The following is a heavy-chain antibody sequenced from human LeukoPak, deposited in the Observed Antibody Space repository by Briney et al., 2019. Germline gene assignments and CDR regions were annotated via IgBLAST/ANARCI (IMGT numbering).Heavy chain of an antibody. V-gene: IGHV4-4*07. Sequence: TPSETLSLTCTVSGGSISSYYWSWIRQPAGKGLEWIGRIYTSGSTNYNPSLKSRVTMSVDTSKNQFSLKLSSVTAADTAVYYCARAQTAILGYCSSTSCRLKNWFDPWGQGTLVTVSS. D-gene: IGHD2-2*01. CDR1: GGSISSYY. J-gene: IGHJ5*02. CDR3: ARAQTAILGYCSSTSCRLKNWFDP. CDR2: IYTSGST.